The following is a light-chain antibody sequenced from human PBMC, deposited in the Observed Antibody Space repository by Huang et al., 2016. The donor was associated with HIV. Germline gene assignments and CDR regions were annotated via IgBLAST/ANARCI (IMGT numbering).Light chain of an antibody. Sequence: EIVMTQSPATLSVSPGERATLSCRASQSVSSNLAWYQQKPGQAPRLLIYGASTRGTGIPARCSGSGSGTEVTLTISSLQSEDFAVYYCQQYNNWPQTFGQGTKVEIK. J-gene: IGKJ1*01. CDR2: GAS. V-gene: IGKV3-15*01. CDR1: QSVSSN. CDR3: QQYNNWPQT.